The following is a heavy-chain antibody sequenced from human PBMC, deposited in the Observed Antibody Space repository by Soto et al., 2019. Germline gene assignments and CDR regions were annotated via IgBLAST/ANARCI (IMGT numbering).Heavy chain of an antibody. CDR1: GGSISSGGYY. Sequence: QVQLQESGPGLVKPSQTLSLTCTVSGGSISSGGYYWSWIRQHPGKGLEWIGYIYYSGSTYYNPSLKSRVTISVATSKNQFSLKLSSVTAADTAVYYCAALRVVVVAAHRRGNWFDPWGQGTLVTVSS. J-gene: IGHJ5*02. CDR2: IYYSGST. V-gene: IGHV4-31*03. D-gene: IGHD2-15*01. CDR3: AALRVVVVAAHRRGNWFDP.